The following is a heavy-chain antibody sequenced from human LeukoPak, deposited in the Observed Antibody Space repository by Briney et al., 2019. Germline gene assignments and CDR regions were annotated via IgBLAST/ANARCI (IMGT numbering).Heavy chain of an antibody. V-gene: IGHV3-23*01. CDR3: AKGAMTTVTIVYYYGMDV. CDR1: GFTFSSYA. Sequence: GGSLRLSCAASGFTFSSYARSWVRQAPGKGLEWVSAISGSGGSTYYADSVNGRYTISRDNSKHPLYLQMNSLRPEDTAVYYCAKGAMTTVTIVYYYGMDVWGQGPTVTVSS. J-gene: IGHJ6*02. CDR2: ISGSGGST. D-gene: IGHD4-17*01.